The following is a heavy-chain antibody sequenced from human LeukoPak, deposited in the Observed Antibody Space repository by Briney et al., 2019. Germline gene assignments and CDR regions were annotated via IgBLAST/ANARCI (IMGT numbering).Heavy chain of an antibody. CDR1: GXSFSDYY. CDR3: AGGLGYGYVDY. D-gene: IGHD5-18*01. Sequence: PSETLSLTCAVYGXSFSDYYWSWIRQPPGKGLEWIGEINHRGSTNHNPSLKSRVTISVDTSKNQFSLNLSSVTAADTAVYYCAGGLGYGYVDYWGQGTLVTVSS. CDR2: INHRGST. V-gene: IGHV4-34*01. J-gene: IGHJ4*02.